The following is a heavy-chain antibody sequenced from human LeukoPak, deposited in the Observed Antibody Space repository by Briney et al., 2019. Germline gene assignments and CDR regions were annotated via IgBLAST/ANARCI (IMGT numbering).Heavy chain of an antibody. CDR3: VRDHNYALDY. J-gene: IGHJ4*02. D-gene: IGHD2-2*01. CDR1: GFTFSSYA. CDR2: FNNVDKTI. V-gene: IGHV3-48*01. Sequence: GGSLRLSCAASGFTFSSYAMSWVRQAPGKGPEWVSYFNNVDKTIQYADSVKGRFTISSDNAKNSLYLQMNSLRAEDTAVYFCVRDHNYALDYWGQGTLVTVSS.